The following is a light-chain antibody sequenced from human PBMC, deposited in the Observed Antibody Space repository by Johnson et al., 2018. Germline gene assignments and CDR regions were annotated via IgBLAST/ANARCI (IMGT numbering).Light chain of an antibody. CDR3: GTWDSSLSAGNV. J-gene: IGLJ1*01. Sequence: QSVLTQPPSVSAAPGQKVTISCSGSSSNIGNNYVSWYQQLPGTAPKLLIYENNKRPSGIPARFSGSKSGTSATLGNTGLQTGDEADYYCGTWDSSLSAGNVFGTGTKVTVL. CDR2: ENN. V-gene: IGLV1-51*02. CDR1: SSNIGNNY.